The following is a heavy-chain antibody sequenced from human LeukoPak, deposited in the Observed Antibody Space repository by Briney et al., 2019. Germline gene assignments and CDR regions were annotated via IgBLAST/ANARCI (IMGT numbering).Heavy chain of an antibody. CDR1: GGSFSGYY. CDR3: ASSPLYYYDSSGYYSY. Sequence: PSETPSLTCAVYGGSFSGYYWSWIRQPPGKGLEWIGEINHSGSTNYNPSLKSRVTISVDTSKNQFSLKLSSVTAADTAVYYCASSPLYYYDSSGYYSYWGQGTLVTVSS. J-gene: IGHJ4*02. CDR2: INHSGST. V-gene: IGHV4-34*01. D-gene: IGHD3-22*01.